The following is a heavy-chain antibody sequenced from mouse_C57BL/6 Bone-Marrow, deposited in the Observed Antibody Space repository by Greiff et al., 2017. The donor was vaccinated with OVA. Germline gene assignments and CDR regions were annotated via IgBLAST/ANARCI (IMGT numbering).Heavy chain of an antibody. Sequence: VQGVESGPGLVAPSQSLSITCTVSGFSLTSYAISWVRQPPGKGLEWLGVIWTGGGTNYNSALKSRLSISKDNSKSQVFLKMNSLQTDDTARYYCARNGHYGNYEGFAYWGQGTLVTVSA. D-gene: IGHD2-1*01. J-gene: IGHJ3*01. CDR2: IWTGGGT. CDR3: ARNGHYGNYEGFAY. V-gene: IGHV2-9-1*01. CDR1: GFSLTSYA.